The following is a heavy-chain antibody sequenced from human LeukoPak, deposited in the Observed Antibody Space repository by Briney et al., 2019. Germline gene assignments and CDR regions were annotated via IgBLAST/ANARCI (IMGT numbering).Heavy chain of an antibody. CDR2: INQDGSEK. Sequence: GGSLRLSCAASGFTFTIYGMNWLRQAPGKGLNWVANINQDGSEKYYVDSLKGRFTISRDNAKNSLYLQMNSLRAEDTAVYYCARDLLDMGGYWGQGTLVTVSS. V-gene: IGHV3-7*01. CDR3: ARDLLDMGGY. J-gene: IGHJ4*02. CDR1: GFTFTIYG. D-gene: IGHD2-2*03.